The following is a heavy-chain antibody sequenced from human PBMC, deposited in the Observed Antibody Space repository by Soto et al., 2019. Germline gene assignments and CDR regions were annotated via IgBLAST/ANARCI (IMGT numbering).Heavy chain of an antibody. CDR3: ARFSAGYSSGWSWNYYYGMDV. J-gene: IGHJ6*02. V-gene: IGHV1-2*04. D-gene: IGHD6-19*01. CDR2: INPNSGGT. CDR1: GYTFTGYY. Sequence: ASVKVSCKASGYTFTGYYMRWVRQAPGQGLEWMGWINPNSGGTNYAQKFQGWVTMTRDTSISTAYMELSRLRSDDTAVYYCARFSAGYSSGWSWNYYYGMDVWGQGTTVTVSS.